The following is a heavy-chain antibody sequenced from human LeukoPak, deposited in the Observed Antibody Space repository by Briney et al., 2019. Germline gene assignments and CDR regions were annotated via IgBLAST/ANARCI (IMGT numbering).Heavy chain of an antibody. CDR2: IWNDGSDK. D-gene: IGHD1-26*01. CDR1: GFTFSSYG. V-gene: IGHV3-30*02. Sequence: GGSLRLSCAASGFTFSSYGMHWARQAPGKGLEWVAVIWNDGSDKYYADSVKGRFTISRDNSKNTLYLQMNSLRGEDTAVYYCAKDSWEVGATSEIDYWGLGTLVTVSS. CDR3: AKDSWEVGATSEIDY. J-gene: IGHJ4*02.